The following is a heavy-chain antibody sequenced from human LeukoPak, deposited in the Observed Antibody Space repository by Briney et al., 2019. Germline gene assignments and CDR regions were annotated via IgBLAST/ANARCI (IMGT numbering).Heavy chain of an antibody. J-gene: IGHJ4*02. D-gene: IGHD3-22*01. V-gene: IGHV4-39*01. CDR3: ARQRSKYYYENY. Sequence: SETLSLTCSVSGGSISNSSYYWGWIRQPPGKGLEWIGTIYYSGSTYHNPSLKSRVIISVDTSKNQFSLKLSSVTAADTAVYYCARQRSKYYYENYWGQGTLVTVSS. CDR1: GGSISNSSYY. CDR2: IYYSGST.